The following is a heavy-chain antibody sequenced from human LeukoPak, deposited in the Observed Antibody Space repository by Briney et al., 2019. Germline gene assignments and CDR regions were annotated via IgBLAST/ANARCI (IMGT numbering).Heavy chain of an antibody. CDR1: GFTFSSYA. Sequence: PGGSLRLSCAASGFTFSSYAMSWVRQAPGKGLEWVSAISGSGGSTYYADSVKGRFTISRDNSKNTLYLQMNSLRAEDTAVYYCARDEADYDSSGYFFYWGQGTLVTVSS. CDR3: ARDEADYDSSGYFFY. D-gene: IGHD3-22*01. CDR2: ISGSGGST. V-gene: IGHV3-23*01. J-gene: IGHJ4*02.